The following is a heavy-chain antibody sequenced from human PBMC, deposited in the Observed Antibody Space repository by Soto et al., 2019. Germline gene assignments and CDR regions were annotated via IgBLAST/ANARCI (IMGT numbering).Heavy chain of an antibody. CDR3: ARGVTLVRGVIHTPYFEY. CDR2: IYYSGST. D-gene: IGHD3-10*01. V-gene: IGHV4-31*03. CDR1: GGSISSGGYY. Sequence: SETLSPTCSVLGGSISSGGYYWSWIRQHPGKGLEWIGYIYYSGSTYYNPSLKSRVTISVDTSKNQFSLKLSSVTAADTAVYYCARGVTLVRGVIHTPYFEYWGQGALVTVSS. J-gene: IGHJ4*02.